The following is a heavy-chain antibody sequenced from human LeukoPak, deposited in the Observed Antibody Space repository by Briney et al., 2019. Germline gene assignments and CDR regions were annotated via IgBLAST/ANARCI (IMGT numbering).Heavy chain of an antibody. Sequence: GGSLRLSCAVSGFTFSGYAMNWVRQAPGKGLEWVSTISNSGSTTYYADSVKGRFTISRDNSKNMLYLQMNTLRADDTSVYFCANRDDYPGYWGQGTLVTVSS. J-gene: IGHJ4*02. V-gene: IGHV3-23*01. CDR2: ISNSGSTT. CDR3: ANRDDYPGY. D-gene: IGHD4/OR15-4a*01. CDR1: GFTFSGYA.